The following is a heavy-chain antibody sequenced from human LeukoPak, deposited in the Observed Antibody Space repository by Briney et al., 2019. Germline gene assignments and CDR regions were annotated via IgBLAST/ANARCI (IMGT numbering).Heavy chain of an antibody. Sequence: GGSLRLSCAASGFTFSNAWMSWVRQAPGKGLEWVARFKSKVDGGTTDYAAPVKGRFTISRDDSKNTLYLQMNSLKTEDTAVYYCTTTPYVGFDYWGQGTLVTVSS. V-gene: IGHV3-15*01. D-gene: IGHD1-26*01. CDR2: FKSKVDGGTT. CDR3: TTTPYVGFDY. CDR1: GFTFSNAW. J-gene: IGHJ4*02.